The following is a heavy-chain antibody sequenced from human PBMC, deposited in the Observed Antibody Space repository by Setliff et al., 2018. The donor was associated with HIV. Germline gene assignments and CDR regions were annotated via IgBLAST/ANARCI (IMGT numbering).Heavy chain of an antibody. CDR3: ARACLVRGVIITNYGMDV. V-gene: IGHV1-18*01. CDR2: ISAYNGNT. CDR1: GYTFTSYG. D-gene: IGHD3-10*01. J-gene: IGHJ6*02. Sequence: ASVKVSCKASGYTFTSYGISWVRQAPGQGLEWMGWISAYNGNTNYAQKLQGRVTMTTDTSTSTAYMELRSLRSDDTAVYYCARACLVRGVIITNYGMDVWGQGTTVTVS.